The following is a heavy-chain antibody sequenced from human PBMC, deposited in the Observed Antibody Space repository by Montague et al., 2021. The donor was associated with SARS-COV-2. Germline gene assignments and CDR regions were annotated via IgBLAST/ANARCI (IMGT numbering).Heavy chain of an antibody. CDR2: ISGSGGST. V-gene: IGHV3-23*01. CDR1: GFTFSSYA. CDR3: AKDLGGYGSGSY. D-gene: IGHD3-10*01. J-gene: IGHJ4*02. Sequence: SLRLSCAASGFTFSSYAMSWVRQAPGKGLEWVSAISGSGGSTYHADSVKGRFTISRDNSKNTLYLQMNSLRAEDTAVYYCAKDLGGYGSGSYWGQGTLVTVSS.